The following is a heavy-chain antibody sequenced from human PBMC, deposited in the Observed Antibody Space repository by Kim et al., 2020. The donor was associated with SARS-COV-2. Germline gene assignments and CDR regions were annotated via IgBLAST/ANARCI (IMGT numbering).Heavy chain of an antibody. CDR1: GFTFSSYA. Sequence: GGSLRLSCAASGFTFSSYAMHWVRQAPGKGLEWVAVISYDGSNKYYADSVKGRFTISRDNSKNTLYLQMNSLRAEDTAVYYCARDRSGSYIERGWGLRYWGQGTLVTVSS. CDR2: ISYDGSNK. CDR3: ARDRSGSYIERGWGLRY. J-gene: IGHJ4*02. D-gene: IGHD1-26*01. V-gene: IGHV3-30*04.